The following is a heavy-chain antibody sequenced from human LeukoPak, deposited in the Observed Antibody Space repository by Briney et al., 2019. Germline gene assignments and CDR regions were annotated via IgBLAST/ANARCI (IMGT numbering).Heavy chain of an antibody. CDR2: ISGGGGST. D-gene: IGHD1-26*01. CDR1: GFTFTSYS. V-gene: IGHV3-23*01. Sequence: PGGSLRLSCAGSGFTFTSYSMNWVRQAPGKGLEWVSTISGGGGSTYYADSVKGRFTISRDNSKNTLHLQVNSLRAEDTAVYYCAKGGKWDVTPFDYWGQGTLVTV. J-gene: IGHJ4*02. CDR3: AKGGKWDVTPFDY.